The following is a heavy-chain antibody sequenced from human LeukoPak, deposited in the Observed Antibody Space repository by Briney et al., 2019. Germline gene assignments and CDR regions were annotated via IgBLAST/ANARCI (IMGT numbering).Heavy chain of an antibody. Sequence: GGSLRLSCAASGFNVNSNYMNWVRQAPGKGLEWVSAIYSGGSTYYADSVKGRFTISRDNSKNTLYLQMNSLRTEDTTVYYCARDRADSSGWFNYWYFALWGRGTLVTVSS. CDR1: GFNVNSNY. CDR2: IYSGGST. D-gene: IGHD6-19*01. CDR3: ARDRADSSGWFNYWYFAL. J-gene: IGHJ2*01. V-gene: IGHV3-53*01.